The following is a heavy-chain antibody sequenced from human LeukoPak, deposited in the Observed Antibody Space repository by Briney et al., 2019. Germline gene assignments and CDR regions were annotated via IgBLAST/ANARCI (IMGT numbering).Heavy chain of an antibody. CDR1: GFTFSSYA. CDR2: ISSNGGST. V-gene: IGHV3-64*01. Sequence: GGSLRPSCAASGFTFSSYAMHWVRQAPGKGLEYVSAISSNGGSTYYANSVKGRFTISRDNPKNTLYLQMGSLRAEDMAVYYCAREGNWNYRYFDYWGQGTLVTVSS. CDR3: AREGNWNYRYFDY. D-gene: IGHD1-7*01. J-gene: IGHJ4*02.